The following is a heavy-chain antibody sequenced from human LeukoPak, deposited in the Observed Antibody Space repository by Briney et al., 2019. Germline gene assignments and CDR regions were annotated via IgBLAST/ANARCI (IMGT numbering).Heavy chain of an antibody. J-gene: IGHJ4*02. V-gene: IGHV3-23*01. D-gene: IGHD5-12*01. CDR2: ITGSGGNT. CDR1: GFTFNTFN. Sequence: GGSLRLSCAASGFTFNTFNMNWVRQAPGKGLEWVSAITGSGGNTYYADSVKGRFTISRDNSKNTLYLQMNSLRAEDTAVYYCARGGYSGYDSRSTSDYWGQGTLVTVSS. CDR3: ARGGYSGYDSRSTSDY.